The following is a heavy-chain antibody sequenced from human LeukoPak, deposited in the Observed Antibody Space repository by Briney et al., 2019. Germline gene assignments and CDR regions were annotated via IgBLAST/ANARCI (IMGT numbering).Heavy chain of an antibody. V-gene: IGHV3-7*01. CDR3: ARDKFGGY. Sequence: GGSLRLSCAASGFTFSSYWMSWVRQAPGKGLEWVANIKLDGSEKYYVDSAKGRFPIYSDNAKNSLYLELNSLRAEDTAVYYCARDKFGGYWGQGTLVTVS. J-gene: IGHJ4*02. CDR2: IKLDGSEK. D-gene: IGHD3-16*01. CDR1: GFTFSSYW.